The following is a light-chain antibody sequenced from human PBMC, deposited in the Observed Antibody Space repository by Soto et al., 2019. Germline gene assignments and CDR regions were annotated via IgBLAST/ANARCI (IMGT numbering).Light chain of an antibody. CDR2: GAS. CDR1: QSISSNY. V-gene: IGKV3-20*01. CDR3: LQYGSAPAWT. J-gene: IGKJ1*01. Sequence: EIVLTQSPGTLSLFPGERATLSCRASQSISSNYLAWYQHKPGQAPRLLIHGASNRATGIPDRFSGAGSGTDFTLTISRLEPEDFAVYYCLQYGSAPAWTFGQGTKVEIK.